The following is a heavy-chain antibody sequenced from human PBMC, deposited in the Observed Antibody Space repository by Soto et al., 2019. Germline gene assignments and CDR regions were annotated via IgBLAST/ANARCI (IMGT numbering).Heavy chain of an antibody. Sequence: LILSCAASGFTFSSFALSWVRQAPGKGLEWVSAISGSGDGTDYADSVKGRFTISRDNSKNTLYLQMNSLRAEDTAVYYCAGPGYSSQDYWGQGALVTVSS. V-gene: IGHV3-23*01. CDR2: ISGSGDGT. J-gene: IGHJ4*02. D-gene: IGHD5-18*01. CDR3: AGPGYSSQDY. CDR1: GFTFSSFA.